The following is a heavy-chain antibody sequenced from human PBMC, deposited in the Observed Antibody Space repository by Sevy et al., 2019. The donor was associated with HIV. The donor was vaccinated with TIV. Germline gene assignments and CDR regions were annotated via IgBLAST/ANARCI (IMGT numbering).Heavy chain of an antibody. Sequence: SETLSLTCTVSGGSFSGYYWSWIRQPPGKGLEWIGYIYDSGRTNYNPSLKSRVTISVDTSKNQFSLKLNSVTAADTAVYSCARSLNNYDSGDYQMGFDYWGQGTLVTVSS. CDR2: IYDSGRT. V-gene: IGHV4-59*01. D-gene: IGHD3-22*01. J-gene: IGHJ4*02. CDR1: GGSFSGYY. CDR3: ARSLNNYDSGDYQMGFDY.